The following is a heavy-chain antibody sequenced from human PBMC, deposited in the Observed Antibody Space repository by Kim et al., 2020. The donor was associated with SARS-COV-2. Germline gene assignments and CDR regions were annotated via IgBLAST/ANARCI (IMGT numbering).Heavy chain of an antibody. V-gene: IGHV3-15*01. J-gene: IGHJ4*02. D-gene: IGHD5-18*01. CDR2: GTT. Sequence: GTTGYAATVKDRFNISRDESKNTLYLQMNSLETEDTAVYYCTIYSYGSSHYWGPGTRVTVSS. CDR3: TIYSYGSSHY.